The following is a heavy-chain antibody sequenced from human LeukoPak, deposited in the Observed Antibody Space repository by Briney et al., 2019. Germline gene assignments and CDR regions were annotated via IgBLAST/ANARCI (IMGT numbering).Heavy chain of an antibody. J-gene: IGHJ3*02. V-gene: IGHV3-23*01. CDR2: ISGSGGST. Sequence: PGGSLRLPCAASGFTFSSYAMSWVRQAPGKGLEWVSAISGSGGSTYYADSVKGRFTISRDNSKNTLYLQMNSLRAEDTAVYYCAKADLVGATSPAAAFDIWGQGTMVTVSS. CDR3: AKADLVGATSPAAAFDI. D-gene: IGHD1-26*01. CDR1: GFTFSSYA.